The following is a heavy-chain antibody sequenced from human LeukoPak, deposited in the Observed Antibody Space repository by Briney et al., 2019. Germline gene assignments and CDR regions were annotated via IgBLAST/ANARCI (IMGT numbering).Heavy chain of an antibody. Sequence: PSETLSLTCAVYGGSFSGYYWSWIRQPPGKGLEWIGEINHSGSTNYNPSLKSRVTISVDTSKNQFSLKLSSVTAADTAVYYCARFFIAAADNWFDPWGQGTLVTVSS. J-gene: IGHJ5*02. CDR2: INHSGST. CDR1: GGSFSGYY. V-gene: IGHV4-34*01. D-gene: IGHD6-13*01. CDR3: ARFFIAAADNWFDP.